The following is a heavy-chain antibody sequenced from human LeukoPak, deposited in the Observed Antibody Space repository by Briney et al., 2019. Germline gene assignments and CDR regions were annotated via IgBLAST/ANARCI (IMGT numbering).Heavy chain of an antibody. Sequence: GGSLRLSCAASGFTFSDHYMSWIRQAPGKGLEWVSYISSSSSYTNYADSVKGRFTISRDNAKNSLYLQMNSLRDEDTAVYYCSTWIVARSLFDFWVQGTLVTVSS. J-gene: IGHJ4*02. CDR3: STWIVARSLFDF. D-gene: IGHD5-12*01. CDR1: GFTFSDHY. V-gene: IGHV3-11*06. CDR2: ISSSSSYT.